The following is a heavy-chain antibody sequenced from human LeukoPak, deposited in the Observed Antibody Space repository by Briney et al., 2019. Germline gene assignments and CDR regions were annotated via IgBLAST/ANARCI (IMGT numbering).Heavy chain of an antibody. CDR3: ARGGYCGGDCFDY. Sequence: GGSLRLSCAASGFTFSSYSMNWVRQAPGKGLEWVSSISSSSSYMYYADSVKGRFTISRDNAKNSLYLQMNSLRAEDTAVYYCARGGYCGGDCFDYWGQGTLVTVSS. D-gene: IGHD2-21*01. J-gene: IGHJ4*02. CDR2: ISSSSSYM. V-gene: IGHV3-21*01. CDR1: GFTFSSYS.